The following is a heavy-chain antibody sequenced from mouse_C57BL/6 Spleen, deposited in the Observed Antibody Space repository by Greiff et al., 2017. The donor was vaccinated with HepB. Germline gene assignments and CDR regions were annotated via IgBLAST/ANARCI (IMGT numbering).Heavy chain of an antibody. Sequence: DVMLVESGGGLVKPGGSLKLSCAASGFTFSSYAMSWVRQTPEKRLEWVATISDGGSYTYYPDNVKGRFTISRDNAKNNLYLQMSHLKSEDTAMYYCAREYYGSSPLAYWGQGTLVTVSA. J-gene: IGHJ3*01. CDR2: ISDGGSYT. D-gene: IGHD1-1*01. CDR3: AREYYGSSPLAY. CDR1: GFTFSSYA. V-gene: IGHV5-4*01.